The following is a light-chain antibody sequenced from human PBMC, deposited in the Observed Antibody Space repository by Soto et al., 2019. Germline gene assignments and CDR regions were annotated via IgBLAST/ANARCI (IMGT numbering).Light chain of an antibody. Sequence: SRMTKSPSVLSASVGDTVTITCRASQALSNYLAWYQQKPGKAPDLLIYSASTLQSGVPSRFSGSGSETEFSLTIRALQPEDFATYYCQQLSRYPLTFGGGTKVDIK. V-gene: IGKV1-9*01. J-gene: IGKJ4*01. CDR1: QALSNY. CDR2: SAS. CDR3: QQLSRYPLT.